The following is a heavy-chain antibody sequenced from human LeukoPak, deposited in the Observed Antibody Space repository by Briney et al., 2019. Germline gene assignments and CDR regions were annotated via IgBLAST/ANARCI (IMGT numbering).Heavy chain of an antibody. CDR1: GFTFDDYA. CDR3: AKGDSSGHRDAAFDY. D-gene: IGHD3-22*01. Sequence: PGRSLRLSRAASGFTFDDYAMHWVRHAPGKGLEWVSGINWNSGSIAYADSVKGRFTISRDNAKNSLYLQMNSLRAEDMALYYCAKGDSSGHRDAAFDYWGQGTLVTVSS. J-gene: IGHJ4*02. V-gene: IGHV3-9*03. CDR2: INWNSGSI.